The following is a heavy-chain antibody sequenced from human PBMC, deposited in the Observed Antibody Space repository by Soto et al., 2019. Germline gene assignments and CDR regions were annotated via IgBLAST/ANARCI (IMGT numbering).Heavy chain of an antibody. Sequence: GGSLRLSCAASGFTFSSYAMHWVRQAPGKGLEWVAVISYDGSNKYYADSVKGRFTISRDNSKNTLYLQMNSLRAEDTAVYYCARPQGKSAEEYYGMDVWGQGTTVTVSS. CDR2: ISYDGSNK. V-gene: IGHV3-30-3*01. CDR1: GFTFSSYA. J-gene: IGHJ6*02. CDR3: ARPQGKSAEEYYGMDV.